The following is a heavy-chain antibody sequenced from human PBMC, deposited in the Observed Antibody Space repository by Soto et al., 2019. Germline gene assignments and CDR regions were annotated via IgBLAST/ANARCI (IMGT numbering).Heavy chain of an antibody. Sequence: PGGSLRLSCAASGFTFSSYAMSWVRQAPGKGLEWVSAISGSGGSTYYADSVKGRFTISRDNSKNTLYLQMNSLRAEDTAVYYCAKVNERIQLWQGSFDYWGQGTLVTVSS. J-gene: IGHJ4*02. V-gene: IGHV3-23*01. CDR1: GFTFSSYA. CDR2: ISGSGGST. D-gene: IGHD5-18*01. CDR3: AKVNERIQLWQGSFDY.